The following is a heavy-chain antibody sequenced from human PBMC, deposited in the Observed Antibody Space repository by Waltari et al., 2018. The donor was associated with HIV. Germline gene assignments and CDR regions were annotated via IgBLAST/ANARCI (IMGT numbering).Heavy chain of an antibody. Sequence: QVQLQQWGAGLLKPSETLSLTCAVYGGSFSGYYWSWIRQPPGKGPEWIGEINHSGSTNYNPSPKGRVTISVDTSKNQFSLKLSSVTAADTAVYYCARGADSSGYYYHFDYWGQGTLVTVSS. J-gene: IGHJ4*02. V-gene: IGHV4-34*01. CDR3: ARGADSSGYYYHFDY. D-gene: IGHD3-22*01. CDR1: GGSFSGYY. CDR2: INHSGST.